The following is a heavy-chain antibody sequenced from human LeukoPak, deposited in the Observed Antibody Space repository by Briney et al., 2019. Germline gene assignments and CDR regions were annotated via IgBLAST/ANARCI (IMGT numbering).Heavy chain of an antibody. D-gene: IGHD3-22*01. CDR3: ARGHYYDSSGYRYYFDY. CDR2: ISYDGSNK. J-gene: IGHJ4*02. CDR1: GFTFSSYA. V-gene: IGHV3-30-3*01. Sequence: GGSLRLSCAASGFTFSSYAMHWVRQAPGTGLEWVAVISYDGSNKYYADSVKGRFTISRDNSKNTLYLQMNSLRAEDTAVYYCARGHYYDSSGYRYYFDYWGQGTLVTVSS.